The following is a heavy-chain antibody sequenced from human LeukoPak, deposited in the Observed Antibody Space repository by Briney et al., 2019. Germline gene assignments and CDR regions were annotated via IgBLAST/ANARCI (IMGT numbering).Heavy chain of an antibody. D-gene: IGHD6-19*01. CDR3: GKPTVGKSRGRYPGWPVDS. J-gene: IGHJ4*02. CDR1: GFTFNTYA. CDR2: ICGSGGCT. V-gene: IGHV3-23*01. Sequence: GGSLRLSCAASGFTFNTYAIYWVRQAPGKGLEWVSGICGSGGCTYYADSVKGRFTISRDNSKNTVYLQMNSLTADDTAVYYFGKPTVGKSRGRYPGWPVDSGGRGTRVTVPP.